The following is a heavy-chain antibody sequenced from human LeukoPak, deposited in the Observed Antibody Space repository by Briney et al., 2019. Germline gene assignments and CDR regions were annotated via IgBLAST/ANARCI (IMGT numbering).Heavy chain of an antibody. J-gene: IGHJ3*02. CDR1: GGTFSSYA. Sequence: SVKVSCKASGGTFSSYAISWVRQAPGQGLEWMGGIIPIFGTANYAQKFQGRVTITADESTSTAYMELSSLGSEDTAVYYCARDPYSSGWYKSGYAFDIWGQGTMVTVSS. D-gene: IGHD6-19*01. V-gene: IGHV1-69*13. CDR3: ARDPYSSGWYKSGYAFDI. CDR2: IIPIFGTA.